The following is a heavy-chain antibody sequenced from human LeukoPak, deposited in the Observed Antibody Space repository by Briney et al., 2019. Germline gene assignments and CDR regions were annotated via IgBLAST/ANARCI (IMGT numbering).Heavy chain of an antibody. CDR3: ARTNYYDSSGYYFPWWFDP. D-gene: IGHD3-22*01. J-gene: IGHJ5*02. CDR2: IIPIFGTA. V-gene: IGHV1-69*13. CDR1: GGTFSSYA. Sequence: EASVKVSCKASGGTFSSYAISWVRQAPGQGLEWMGGIIPIFGTANYAQKFQGRVTITADESTSTAYMGLSSLRSEDTAVYYCARTNYYDSSGYYFPWWFDPWGQGTLVTVSS.